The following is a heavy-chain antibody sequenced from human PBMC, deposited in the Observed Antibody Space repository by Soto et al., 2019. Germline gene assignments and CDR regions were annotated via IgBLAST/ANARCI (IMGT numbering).Heavy chain of an antibody. J-gene: IGHJ6*02. CDR3: ARGWDNRGLGGGRGMDV. D-gene: IGHD3-16*01. V-gene: IGHV1-18*01. CDR1: GYTFTSYS. Sequence: QVQLVQSGAEVKTPGASVKVSCKASGYTFTSYSISWMRQAPGRGLEWMGWINAFNGNTNYAPKFQGRVTMTTDTSTSIVYMAVGGLSSDDTAGYFWARGWDNRGLGGGRGMDVWGQGTTVIVSS. CDR2: INAFNGNT.